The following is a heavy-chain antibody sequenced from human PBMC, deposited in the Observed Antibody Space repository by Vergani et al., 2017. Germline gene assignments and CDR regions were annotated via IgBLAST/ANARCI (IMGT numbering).Heavy chain of an antibody. J-gene: IGHJ4*02. Sequence: QVQLQQWGAGLLKPSETLSLTCAVYGGSFSGYYWSWIRQPPGKGLEWIGYIYYSGSTYYNPSLKSRVTISVDTSKNQFSLKLSSVTAADTAVYYCARGLRYFDWLCPWDYWGQGTLVTVSS. CDR2: IYYSGST. D-gene: IGHD3-9*01. CDR3: ARGLRYFDWLCPWDY. V-gene: IGHV4-34*01. CDR1: GGSFSGYY.